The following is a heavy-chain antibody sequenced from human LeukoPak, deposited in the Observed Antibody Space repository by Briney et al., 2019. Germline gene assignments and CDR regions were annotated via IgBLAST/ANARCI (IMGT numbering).Heavy chain of an antibody. CDR2: IYTNGGA. D-gene: IGHD6-13*01. CDR3: ARVEAAAVDY. J-gene: IGHJ4*02. V-gene: IGHV4-61*02. CDR1: GGSVTSGNYY. Sequence: SETLSLTCTVSGGSVTSGNYYWNWIRQPAGKGLEWIGRIYTNGGASYNPSLKSRVTISIDASKNQFSLKLSSVTAADTAVYYCARVEAAAVDYWGQGTLVTVSS.